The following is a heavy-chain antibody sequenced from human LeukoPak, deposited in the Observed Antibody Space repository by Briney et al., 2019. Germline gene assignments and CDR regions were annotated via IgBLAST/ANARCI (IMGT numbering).Heavy chain of an antibody. CDR1: GYSISSGYY. CDR2: IYHSGST. V-gene: IGHV4-38-2*01. D-gene: IGHD2-15*01. Sequence: PSETLSLTCAVSGYSISSGYYWGWIRQPPGKGQGWIGSIYHSGSTYYNPSLKSRVTISVDTSKYQFSLRLSSVTAADTAVYYCARGVRYCTGGSCYPNWFDPWGQGTLVTVSP. J-gene: IGHJ5*02. CDR3: ARGVRYCTGGSCYPNWFDP.